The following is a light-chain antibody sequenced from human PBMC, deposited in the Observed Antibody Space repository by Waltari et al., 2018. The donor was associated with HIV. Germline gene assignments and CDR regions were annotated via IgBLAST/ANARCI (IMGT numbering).Light chain of an antibody. Sequence: QAVLTQPPSVSGAPGQRVTISCTGSSSNIGAGYDVHWYQQLPGTAPTLLIDGNSNRHSGVPDRFSGAKSGTSASLAITGLQAEDEADYYCQSYDSSLSGYVFGTGTKVTVL. CDR2: GNS. V-gene: IGLV1-40*01. J-gene: IGLJ1*01. CDR1: SSNIGAGYD. CDR3: QSYDSSLSGYV.